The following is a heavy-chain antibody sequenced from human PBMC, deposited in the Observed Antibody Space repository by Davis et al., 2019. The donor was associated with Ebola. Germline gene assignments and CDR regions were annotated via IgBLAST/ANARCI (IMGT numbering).Heavy chain of an antibody. J-gene: IGHJ6*02. V-gene: IGHV1-3*01. CDR2: INAGNGNT. CDR1: GYTFTSYY. CDR3: ARDRDSSSWKLFYYYGMDV. D-gene: IGHD6-13*01. Sequence: AASVKVSCKASGYTFTSYYMHWVRQAPGQRLEWMGWINAGNGNTKYSQKFQGRVTITRDTSASTAYMELSSLRSEDTAVYYCARDRDSSSWKLFYYYGMDVWGQGTTVTVSS.